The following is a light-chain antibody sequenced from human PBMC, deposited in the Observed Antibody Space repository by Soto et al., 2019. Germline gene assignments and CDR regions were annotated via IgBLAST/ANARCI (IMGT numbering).Light chain of an antibody. Sequence: EIQMTQSPSSLSASVGDRVTITCRASKSINNYLNWYQQKPGKAPNLLIHAATTLQSGVPSRFSGSGSGTSFALTIRGLQPEDFATYYCQESYSIFRTFGQGTKVDIK. V-gene: IGKV1-39*01. CDR3: QESYSIFRT. J-gene: IGKJ1*01. CDR1: KSINNY. CDR2: AAT.